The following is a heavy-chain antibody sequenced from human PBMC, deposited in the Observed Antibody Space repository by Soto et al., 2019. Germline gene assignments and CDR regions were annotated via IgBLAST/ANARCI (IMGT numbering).Heavy chain of an antibody. CDR2: IVVGSGNT. CDR1: GFTFTSSA. D-gene: IGHD4-17*01. CDR3: AAGDYGVYDYYGMDV. Sequence: QMQLVQSGPEVKKPGTSVKVSCKASGFTFTSSAMQWVRQARGQRLEWIGWIVVGSGNTNYAQKFQERVTITRDMSTSTAYMELSSLRSEDTAVYYCAAGDYGVYDYYGMDVWGQGTTVTVSS. V-gene: IGHV1-58*02. J-gene: IGHJ6*02.